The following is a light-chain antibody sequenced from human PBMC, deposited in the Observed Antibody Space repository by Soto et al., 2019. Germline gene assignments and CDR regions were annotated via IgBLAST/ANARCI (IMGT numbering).Light chain of an antibody. Sequence: EIVLTQSPGTLSLSPGERVTLYCKASQRVSNSYLAWYQQRPGQAPRLLIYGAFSRATDAPDRFSGSESGTEFTITIDRLAPEDSAVYFCQQYATSPQTFGQGTKVDIK. CDR2: GAF. J-gene: IGKJ1*01. V-gene: IGKV3-20*01. CDR1: QRVSNSY. CDR3: QQYATSPQT.